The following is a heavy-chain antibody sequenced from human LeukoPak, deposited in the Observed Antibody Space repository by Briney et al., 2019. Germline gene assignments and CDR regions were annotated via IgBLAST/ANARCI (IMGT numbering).Heavy chain of an antibody. V-gene: IGHV4-59*01. Sequence: SGTLSLTCTVSGGSISSYYWSWIRQPPGKGLEWIGYIYYSGSTNYNPSLKSRVTISVDTSKNQFSLKLSSVTAADTAVYYCARDPDYYDSSGYDWYFDLWGRGTLVTVSS. CDR2: IYYSGST. J-gene: IGHJ2*01. CDR3: ARDPDYYDSSGYDWYFDL. CDR1: GGSISSYY. D-gene: IGHD3-22*01.